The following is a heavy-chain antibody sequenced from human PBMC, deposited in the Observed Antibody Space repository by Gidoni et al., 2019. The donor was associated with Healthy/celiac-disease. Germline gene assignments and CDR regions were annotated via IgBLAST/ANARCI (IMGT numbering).Heavy chain of an antibody. CDR1: GGSFSGYY. Sequence: QVQLQQWGAGLLKPSETLSLTCAVYGGSFSGYYWSWIRQPPGKGLEWIGEINHSGSTNYNPSLKSRVTISVDTSKNQFSLKLSSVTAADTAVYYCASRKQWLVPWNYYYGMDVWGQGTTVSVSS. J-gene: IGHJ6*02. CDR3: ASRKQWLVPWNYYYGMDV. CDR2: INHSGST. D-gene: IGHD6-19*01. V-gene: IGHV4-34*01.